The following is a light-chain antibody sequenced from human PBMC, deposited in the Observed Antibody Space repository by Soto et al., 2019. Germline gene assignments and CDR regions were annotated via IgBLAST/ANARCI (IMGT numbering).Light chain of an antibody. V-gene: IGLV2-23*02. Sequence: QSALTQPASVSGSPGQSITISCTGTSSDVGSYNLVSWYQQHPGKAPKLMIYEVSKRPSGVSNRFSGSKSGNTASLTISGLQAVDEADYYCCSYAGSSTFMVFGGGTKVTVL. CDR3: CSYAGSSTFMV. CDR1: SSDVGSYNL. J-gene: IGLJ2*01. CDR2: EVS.